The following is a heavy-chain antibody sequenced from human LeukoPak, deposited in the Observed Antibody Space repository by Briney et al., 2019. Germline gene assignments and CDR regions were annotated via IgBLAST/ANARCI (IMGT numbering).Heavy chain of an antibody. Sequence: ASVKVSCKASGYTFTGYYMHWVRQAPGQGLEWMGWINSNGGGTNYAQKFQGRVTMTRDTSISTAYMELSRLRSDDTAVYYCARRRANTARGAFDIWGQGTMVTVSS. CDR2: INSNGGGT. D-gene: IGHD5-18*01. CDR3: ARRRANTARGAFDI. V-gene: IGHV1-2*02. J-gene: IGHJ3*02. CDR1: GYTFTGYY.